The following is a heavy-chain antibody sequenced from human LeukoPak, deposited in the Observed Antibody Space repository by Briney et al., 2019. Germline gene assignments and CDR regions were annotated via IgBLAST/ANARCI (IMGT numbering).Heavy chain of an antibody. D-gene: IGHD6-13*01. V-gene: IGHV1-69*05. CDR1: GGTFSSYA. CDR3: ARGAEAYSSSWLTIDY. Sequence: SVKVSCKASGGTFSSYAISWVRQAPGQGLEWMGGIIPIFGTANYAQKFQGRVTITTDESTSTAYMELSSLRSEDTAVYYCARGAEAYSSSWLTIDYWAQGTLVTVSS. CDR2: IIPIFGTA. J-gene: IGHJ4*02.